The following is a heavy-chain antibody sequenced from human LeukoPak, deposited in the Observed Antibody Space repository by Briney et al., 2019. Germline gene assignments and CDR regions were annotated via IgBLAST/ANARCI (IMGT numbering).Heavy chain of an antibody. CDR2: ISSSSRYI. J-gene: IGHJ4*02. Sequence: GGSLRLSCAASGFTFSSYSMTWVRQAPGKGLEWVSSISSSSRYIYYADSMKGRFTISRDNAKNSLFLQMNSLRAEDTAVYYCARSGLSRFGFWGQGTLVTVSS. CDR3: ARSGLSRFGF. V-gene: IGHV3-21*04. D-gene: IGHD2/OR15-2a*01. CDR1: GFTFSSYS.